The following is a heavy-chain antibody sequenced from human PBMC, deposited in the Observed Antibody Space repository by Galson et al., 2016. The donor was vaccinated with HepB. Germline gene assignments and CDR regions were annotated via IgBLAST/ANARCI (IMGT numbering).Heavy chain of an antibody. Sequence: QSGAEVKKPGESLRISCKGSGYTFTSYWISWVRQMPGKGLEWMGRIDPSDSYTNYSPSFQGHVTISTDKSISTASLQWSSLKASDTAMYFCARLRGDGYTFIEPYYFDYWGQGTLVTVSS. D-gene: IGHD5-24*01. CDR1: GYTFTSYW. J-gene: IGHJ4*02. V-gene: IGHV5-10-1*01. CDR3: ARLRGDGYTFIEPYYFDY. CDR2: IDPSDSYT.